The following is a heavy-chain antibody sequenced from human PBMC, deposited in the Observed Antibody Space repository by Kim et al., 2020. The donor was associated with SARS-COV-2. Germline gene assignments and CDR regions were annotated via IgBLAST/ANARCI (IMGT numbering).Heavy chain of an antibody. V-gene: IGHV4-31*03. CDR2: IYYSGST. Sequence: SETLSLTCTVSGGSISSGGYYWSWIRQHPGKGLEWIGYIYYSGSTYYNPSLKSRVTISVDTSKNQFSLKLSSVTAADTAVYYCAREAPFIAAAGTPPRPMIDYWGQGTLVTVSS. CDR3: AREAPFIAAAGTPPRPMIDY. D-gene: IGHD6-13*01. J-gene: IGHJ4*02. CDR1: GGSISSGGYY.